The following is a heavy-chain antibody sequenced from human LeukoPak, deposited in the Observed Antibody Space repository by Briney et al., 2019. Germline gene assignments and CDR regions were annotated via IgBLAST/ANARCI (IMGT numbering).Heavy chain of an antibody. CDR1: GFTFSSYS. CDR3: ARGCIAAAGRLLDY. J-gene: IGHJ4*02. V-gene: IGHV3-48*01. D-gene: IGHD6-13*01. CDR2: ISSSSSTI. Sequence: GGSLRLSCAASGFTFSSYSMNWVRQAPGKGLEWVSYISSSSSTIYYADSVKGRFTISRDNAKNSLYLQMNSLRAEDTAVYYCARGCIAAAGRLLDYWGQGNLVTVSS.